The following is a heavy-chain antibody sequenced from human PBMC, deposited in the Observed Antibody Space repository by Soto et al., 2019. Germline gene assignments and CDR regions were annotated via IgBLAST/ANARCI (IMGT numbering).Heavy chain of an antibody. J-gene: IGHJ6*03. CDR3: TTVKVLRFLETYWRDQYYYYYYMDV. V-gene: IGHV3-15*01. CDR2: IKSKTDGGTT. CDR1: GFTFSNAW. D-gene: IGHD3-3*01. Sequence: GGSLRLSCAASGFTFSNAWMSWVRQAPGKGLEWVGRIKSKTDGGTTDYAAPVKGRFTISRDDSKNTLYLQMNSLKTEDTAVYYCTTVKVLRFLETYWRDQYYYYYYMDVWGKGTTVTVSS.